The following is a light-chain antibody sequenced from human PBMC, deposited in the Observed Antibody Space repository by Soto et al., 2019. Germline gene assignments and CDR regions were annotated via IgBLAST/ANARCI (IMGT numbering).Light chain of an antibody. CDR2: DAS. CDR1: QSVSSNY. Sequence: EIVLTQSPGTLSLSPGESATLSCRASQSVSSNYLAWYQQKPGQAPRLLIYDASSRPTGIPDRFSGSGSGTDFTLTISRLEPEDFAVYYCQRYGNSPITFGQGTRLEIK. V-gene: IGKV3-20*01. J-gene: IGKJ5*01. CDR3: QRYGNSPIT.